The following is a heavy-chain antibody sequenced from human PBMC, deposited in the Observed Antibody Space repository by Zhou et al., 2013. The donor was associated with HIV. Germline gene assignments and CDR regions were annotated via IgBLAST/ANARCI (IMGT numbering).Heavy chain of an antibody. CDR2: IIPMFGTP. CDR3: ARGDWNYVGGRAFDI. D-gene: IGHD1-7*01. Sequence: QVRLEQSGAEVREPGASVKVSCKASGFTFTVFGIGWVRQAPGQGLEWMGGIIPMFGTPKYAQKYQGRVTITAVESTSTAYMELSSLRSEDTAMYYCARGDWNYVGGRAFDIWGQGTMVTVSS. J-gene: IGHJ3*02. V-gene: IGHV1-69*01. CDR1: GFTFTVFG.